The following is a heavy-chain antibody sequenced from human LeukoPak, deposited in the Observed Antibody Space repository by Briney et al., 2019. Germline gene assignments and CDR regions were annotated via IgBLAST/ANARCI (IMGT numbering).Heavy chain of an antibody. Sequence: PSETLSLTCAVYGGSFSGYYWSWIRQPPGKGLEWIGEINHSGSTNYNPSLKSRVTISVDTSKNQFSLKLSSVTAADTAVYYCARGRVIRGRFLEWFLMYNWFDPWGQGTLVTVSS. CDR2: INHSGST. J-gene: IGHJ5*02. CDR3: ARGRVIRGRFLEWFLMYNWFDP. CDR1: GGSFSGYY. D-gene: IGHD3-3*01. V-gene: IGHV4-34*01.